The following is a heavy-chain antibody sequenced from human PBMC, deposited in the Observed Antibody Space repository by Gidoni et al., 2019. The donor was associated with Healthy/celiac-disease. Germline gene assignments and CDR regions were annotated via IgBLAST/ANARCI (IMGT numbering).Heavy chain of an antibody. Sequence: EVQLVESGGGLVKPGGSLRLSCAASGFTFSSYSMNWVRQAPGKGLEWVSSISSSSSYIYYADAVKGRFTSSRDNAKNSLYLQMNSLRAEDTAVYYCARVPVAGTAGYYYYGMDVWGQGTTVTVSS. CDR1: GFTFSSYS. J-gene: IGHJ6*02. CDR3: ARVPVAGTAGYYYYGMDV. V-gene: IGHV3-21*01. CDR2: ISSSSSYI. D-gene: IGHD6-19*01.